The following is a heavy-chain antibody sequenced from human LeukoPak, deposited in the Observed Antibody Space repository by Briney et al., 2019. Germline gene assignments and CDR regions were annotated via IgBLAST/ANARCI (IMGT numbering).Heavy chain of an antibody. D-gene: IGHD3-3*01. CDR2: IYTSGST. CDR1: GGSISSYY. CDR3: ASAKTDDFWSGYRTPYYFDY. J-gene: IGHJ4*02. V-gene: IGHV4-4*07. Sequence: SETLSLTCTVSGGSISSYYWSWIRQPAGKGLEWIGRIYTSGSTNYNPSLKSRVTMSVDTSKNQFSLKLSSVTAADTAVYYCASAKTDDFWSGYRTPYYFDYWGQGTLVTVSS.